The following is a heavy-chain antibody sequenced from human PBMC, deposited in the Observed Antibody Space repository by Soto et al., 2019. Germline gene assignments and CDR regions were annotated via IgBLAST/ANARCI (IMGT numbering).Heavy chain of an antibody. V-gene: IGHV5-51*01. CDR1: GYSFTSYW. J-gene: IGHJ3*02. Sequence: PGESLKISCKGSGYSFTSYWIGWVRQMPGKGLEWMGIIYPGDSDTRYSPSFQGQVTISADKSISTAYLQWSSLKASDTAMYYCARGYCSSTSCYQNDAFGIWGQGTMVTVSS. D-gene: IGHD2-2*01. CDR2: IYPGDSDT. CDR3: ARGYCSSTSCYQNDAFGI.